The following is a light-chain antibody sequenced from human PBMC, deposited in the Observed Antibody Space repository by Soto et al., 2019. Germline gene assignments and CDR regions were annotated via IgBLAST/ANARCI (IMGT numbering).Light chain of an antibody. J-gene: IGLJ1*01. CDR2: DVT. Sequence: QSALTQSPSASGSPGQSVTVSCTGTSSDIGGYNSVSWYQQHPGKAPKVMIYDVTKRPSGVHDRFSGSKSGNTASLTVSALQAEDEDDYYCSSFTAGNNVVFGTGTKLTAL. V-gene: IGLV2-8*01. CDR3: SSFTAGNNVV. CDR1: SSDIGGYNS.